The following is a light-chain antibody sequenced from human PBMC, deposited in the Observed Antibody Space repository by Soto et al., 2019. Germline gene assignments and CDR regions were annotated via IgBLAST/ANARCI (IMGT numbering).Light chain of an antibody. CDR1: SSDVGGYNY. CDR3: SSSAGSNYV. V-gene: IGLV2-11*01. Sequence: QSALTQPRSVSGSPGQSVTISCTGTSSDVGGYNYVSWYQQHPGKAPKLMIYEVSKRPSGVPDRFSGSKSGNTASLTISGLQAEDAAYYYCSSSAGSNYVFGTGTKVTVL. J-gene: IGLJ1*01. CDR2: EVS.